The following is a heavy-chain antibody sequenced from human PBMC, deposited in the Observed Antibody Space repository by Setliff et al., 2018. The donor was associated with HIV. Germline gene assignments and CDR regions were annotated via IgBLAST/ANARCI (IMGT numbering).Heavy chain of an antibody. V-gene: IGHV5-51*01. Sequence: PGESLKISCKGSGYMFNNYWIAWVRQVPGKGLERMGIIDPGDSDTRYTPSYQGRIIMSIDRFRSTAYLQWRSLTPSDSALYYCARQRPPGYSSPYTIEYWGQGTLVTVSS. CDR1: GYMFNNYW. CDR3: ARQRPPGYSSPYTIEY. CDR2: IDPGDSDT. D-gene: IGHD6-13*01. J-gene: IGHJ4*02.